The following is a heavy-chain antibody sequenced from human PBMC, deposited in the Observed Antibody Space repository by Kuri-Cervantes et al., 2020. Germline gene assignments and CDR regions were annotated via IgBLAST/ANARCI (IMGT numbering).Heavy chain of an antibody. CDR2: ISYDGSNK. CDR1: GFTFSIYA. CDR3: AKWGYSYGDYYYYGMDV. Sequence: SLKISCAASGFTFSIYAMHWVRQAPGKGLEWVAVISYDGSNKYYAASVKGRFTTSRDNSKNTLYQQMNSLRAEDTAVYYCAKWGYSYGDYYYYGMDVWGQGTTVTVSS. D-gene: IGHD5-18*01. V-gene: IGHV3-30-3*01. J-gene: IGHJ6*02.